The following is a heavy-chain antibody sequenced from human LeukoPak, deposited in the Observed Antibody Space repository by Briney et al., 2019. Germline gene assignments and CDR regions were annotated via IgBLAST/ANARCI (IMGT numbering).Heavy chain of an antibody. CDR3: SRESGPFCPFGY. D-gene: IGHD1-26*01. CDR2: ISLAGQT. J-gene: IGHJ4*02. Sequence: KRSETLSLTCGVSGGSISGTNWWSWFRQPPGQGLEWIGEISLAGQTNYNPSLNGRVTMSLDKSSNQLSLHLTSVTAADTATYFCSRESGPFCPFGYWGQGTLVLASS. CDR1: GGSISGTNW. V-gene: IGHV4/OR15-8*02.